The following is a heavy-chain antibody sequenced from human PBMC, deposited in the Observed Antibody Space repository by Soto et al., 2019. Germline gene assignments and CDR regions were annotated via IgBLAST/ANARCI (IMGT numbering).Heavy chain of an antibody. CDR2: IYHSGST. D-gene: IGHD3-9*01. J-gene: IGHJ4*02. CDR1: GGSIISSNW. CDR3: ARRDWSGSTSHFYFDY. V-gene: IGHV4-4*02. Sequence: SETLSLTCAVSGGSIISSNWWNWVRQPPGKGLEWIGEIYHSGSTYYKPSLKSRVAMSVDTSKNQFSLKLTSATAADTAAYYCARRDWSGSTSHFYFDYWGQGVLVTVSS.